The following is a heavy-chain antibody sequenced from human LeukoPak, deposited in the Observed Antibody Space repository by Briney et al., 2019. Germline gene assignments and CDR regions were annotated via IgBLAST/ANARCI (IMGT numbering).Heavy chain of an antibody. CDR1: GGSISSSSYY. J-gene: IGHJ5*02. CDR2: IDYSGST. D-gene: IGHD3-16*02. Sequence: SETLSLTCTVSGGSISSSSYYWGWIRQHPGKGLEWIGSIDYSGSTYYNPSLKSRVTISVDTSKNQFSLKLSSVTAADTAVYYCASCYTYNWFDPWGQGTLVTVSS. CDR3: ASCYTYNWFDP. V-gene: IGHV4-39*01.